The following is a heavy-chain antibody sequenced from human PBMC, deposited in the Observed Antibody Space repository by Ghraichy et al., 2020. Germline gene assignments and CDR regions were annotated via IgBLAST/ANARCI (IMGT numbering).Heavy chain of an antibody. V-gene: IGHV3-13*01. D-gene: IGHD3-10*01. CDR2: IGTTGDT. J-gene: IGHJ6*02. CDR3: ARNYGSGRHYYYGMDV. Sequence: GGSLRLSCAASGFSFSTYDMHWVRQATGKGLEWVSAIGTTGDTYYAGSVKGRFTISRENAKNSLYLQMNSLRAGDTAVYYCARNYGSGRHYYYGMDVWGQGTTVTVSS. CDR1: GFSFSTYD.